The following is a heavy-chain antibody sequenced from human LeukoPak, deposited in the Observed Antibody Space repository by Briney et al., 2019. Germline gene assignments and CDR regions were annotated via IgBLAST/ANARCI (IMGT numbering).Heavy chain of an antibody. Sequence: GASVKVSCKASGYTFTSYGISWVRQAPGQGLEWMGWISAYNGNTNYAQKLQGRVTMTTDTSTSTAYMELSSLRSEDTAVYYCARDRPGRYCSTISCYSASPFDPWGQGTLVTVSS. D-gene: IGHD2-2*02. V-gene: IGHV1-18*01. CDR2: ISAYNGNT. CDR1: GYTFTSYG. J-gene: IGHJ5*02. CDR3: ARDRPGRYCSTISCYSASPFDP.